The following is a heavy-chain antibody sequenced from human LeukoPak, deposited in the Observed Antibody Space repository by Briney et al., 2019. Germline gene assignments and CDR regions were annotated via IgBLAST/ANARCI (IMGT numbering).Heavy chain of an antibody. Sequence: GGSLRLSCAASGFTFSSYWMSWVRPAPGKGLEWVANIKQDGSEKYYVDSVKGRFTISRDNAKNSLYLQMDSLRAEDTAVYYCAREKQNWGLNFYSGYYYGMDVWGQGTTVTVSS. CDR3: AREKQNWGLNFYSGYYYGMDV. J-gene: IGHJ6*02. CDR2: IKQDGSEK. D-gene: IGHD7-27*01. V-gene: IGHV3-7*01. CDR1: GFTFSSYW.